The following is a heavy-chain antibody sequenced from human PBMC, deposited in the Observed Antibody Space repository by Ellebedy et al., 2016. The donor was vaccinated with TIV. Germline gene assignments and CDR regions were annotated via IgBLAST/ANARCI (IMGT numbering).Heavy chain of an antibody. Sequence: PGGSLRLSCAASGFSFSSYAMSWVRQPPGKGLEWVSGIVGSGGSRYADSVKGRFTISRDNSKSTLDLQMSSLRAEDTAVYYCAKDRTPGDGYWVFDFWGQGTLVTVST. V-gene: IGHV3-23*01. CDR1: GFSFSSYA. D-gene: IGHD5-18*01. J-gene: IGHJ4*02. CDR2: IVGSGGSR. CDR3: AKDRTPGDGYWVFDF.